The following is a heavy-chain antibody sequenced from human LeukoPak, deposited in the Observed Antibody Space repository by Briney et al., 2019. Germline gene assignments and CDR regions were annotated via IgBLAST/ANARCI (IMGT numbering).Heavy chain of an antibody. CDR3: AARYNWNDLAY. CDR1: GFTFTNAW. Sequence: GGSLRLPCAASGFTFTNAWMSWVRQAPGKGLEWVGRIKSKSDGGTTDYAAPVKGRFTISRDDSKNTLYLQMNSLKIEDTAVYYCAARYNWNDLAYWGQGTLVTVSS. J-gene: IGHJ4*02. D-gene: IGHD1-1*01. CDR2: IKSKSDGGTT. V-gene: IGHV3-15*01.